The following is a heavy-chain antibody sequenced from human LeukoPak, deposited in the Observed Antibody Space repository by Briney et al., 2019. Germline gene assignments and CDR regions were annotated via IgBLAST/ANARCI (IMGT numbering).Heavy chain of an antibody. CDR2: INTNTGNP. Sequence: ASVKVSCKASGYTFTSYAMNWVRQAPGQGLEWMGWINTNTGNPTYAQGFTGRFVFSLDTSVSTAYLQISSLKAEDTAVYYCARGVNWNYGYYYYMDVWGKGTTVTVSS. D-gene: IGHD1-7*01. CDR1: GYTFTSYA. CDR3: ARGVNWNYGYYYYMDV. J-gene: IGHJ6*03. V-gene: IGHV7-4-1*02.